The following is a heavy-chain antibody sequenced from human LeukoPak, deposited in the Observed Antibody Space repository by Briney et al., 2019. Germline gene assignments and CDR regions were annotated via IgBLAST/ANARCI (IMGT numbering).Heavy chain of an antibody. J-gene: IGHJ3*02. D-gene: IGHD3-3*01. V-gene: IGHV1-69*13. CDR1: GGTFSSYA. CDR2: IIPIFGTA. Sequence: ASVKVSCKASGGTFSSYAISWVRQAPGQGLEWMGGIIPIFGTANYAQKFQGRVTITADESTSTAYMELSSLRSEDTAVYYCASAPPRRDFWSGYYMDAFDIWGQGTMVTVSS. CDR3: ASAPPRRDFWSGYYMDAFDI.